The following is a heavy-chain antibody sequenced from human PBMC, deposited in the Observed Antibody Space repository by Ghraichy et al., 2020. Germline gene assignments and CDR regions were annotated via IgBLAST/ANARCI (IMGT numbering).Heavy chain of an antibody. J-gene: IGHJ4*02. Sequence: ASVKVSFKASGYTFNTNGINWVRQAPGQGLEWMGRISTNNGKTNYAQKVQGRVTMTTDTSTSTAYMELRSLRSDDTAVYYCARYSNGWYSPYYFDYWGQGTLGTVSS. CDR2: ISTNNGKT. D-gene: IGHD6-19*01. CDR1: GYTFNTNG. V-gene: IGHV1-18*04. CDR3: ARYSNGWYSPYYFDY.